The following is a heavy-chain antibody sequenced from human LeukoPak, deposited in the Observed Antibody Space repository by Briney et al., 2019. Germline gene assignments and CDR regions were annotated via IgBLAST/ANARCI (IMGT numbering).Heavy chain of an antibody. CDR1: GGSISSGGYY. J-gene: IGHJ4*02. Sequence: SETLSLTCTVSGGSISSGGYYWSWIRQPPGKGLEWIGYIYHSGSTYYNPSLKSRVTISVDTSKNQFSLKLSSVTAADTAVYYCARDRFLGTPGSRTAGTFDYWGQGTLVTVSS. D-gene: IGHD6-13*01. CDR2: IYHSGST. V-gene: IGHV4-30-2*01. CDR3: ARDRFLGTPGSRTAGTFDY.